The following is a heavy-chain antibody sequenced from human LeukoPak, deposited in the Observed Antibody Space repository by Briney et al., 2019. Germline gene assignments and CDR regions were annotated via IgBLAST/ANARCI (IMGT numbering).Heavy chain of an antibody. J-gene: IGHJ4*02. D-gene: IGHD6-25*01. CDR1: GGTFSSYA. CDR3: ATSRGSPWDYFDY. V-gene: IGHV1-69*01. Sequence: SVRVSCKASGGTFSSYAISWVRQAPGQGLEWMGGIIPIFGTANYAQKFQGRVTITADESTSTAYMELSSLRSEDTAVYYCATSRGSPWDYFDYWGQGTLVTVSS. CDR2: IIPIFGTA.